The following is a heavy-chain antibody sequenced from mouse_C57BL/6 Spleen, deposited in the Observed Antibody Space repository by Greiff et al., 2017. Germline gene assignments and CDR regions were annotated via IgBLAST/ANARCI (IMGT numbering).Heavy chain of an antibody. J-gene: IGHJ3*01. CDR3: ARDYYGCSVWFAY. D-gene: IGHD1-1*01. Sequence: QVQLQQSGAELVKPGASVKISCKASGYAFSSYWMNWVKQRPGQGLEWIGHIYPGDGGTNYNGKFKGKATLTADKSSSPAYMQLSSLTSEAAAAYFCARDYYGCSVWFAYWGQGTLVTVSA. CDR1: GYAFSSYW. CDR2: IYPGDGGT. V-gene: IGHV1-80*01.